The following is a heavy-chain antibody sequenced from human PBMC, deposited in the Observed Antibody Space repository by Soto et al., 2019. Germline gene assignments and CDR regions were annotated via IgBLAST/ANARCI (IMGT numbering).Heavy chain of an antibody. CDR3: ARDQPITMVRGVIGPRPTDYFDY. CDR1: GGSFSGYY. D-gene: IGHD3-10*01. CDR2: INHSGST. J-gene: IGHJ4*02. Sequence: QVQLQQWGAGLLKPSETLSLTCAVYGGSFSGYYWSWIRQPPGKGLEWNGEINHSGSTNYNPSLKSRVTISVDTSKNQFSLKLSSVTAADTAVNYCARDQPITMVRGVIGPRPTDYFDYWGQGTLVTVSS. V-gene: IGHV4-34*01.